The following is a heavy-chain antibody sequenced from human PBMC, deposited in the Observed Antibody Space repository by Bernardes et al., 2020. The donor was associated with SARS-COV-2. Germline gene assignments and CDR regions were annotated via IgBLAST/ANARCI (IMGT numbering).Heavy chain of an antibody. CDR3: ARGTQHPTSVYYYYGMDV. CDR1: GGSVSSEIYY. D-gene: IGHD2-2*01. Sequence: SENLSLTCTVSGGSVSSEIYYWSWIRQPPGKGLEWIGYISGFTNYNPSLKSRVTISIDTSKNHFSLELSSVTAADTAMYYCARGTQHPTSVYYYYGMDVWGQGTTVTVSS. J-gene: IGHJ6*02. CDR2: ISGFT. V-gene: IGHV4-61*01.